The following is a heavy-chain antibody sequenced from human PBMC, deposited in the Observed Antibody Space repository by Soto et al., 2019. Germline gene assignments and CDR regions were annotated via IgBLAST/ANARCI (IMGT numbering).Heavy chain of an antibody. CDR2: IYYIGST. CDR3: AGAGGYVKYNWFDP. D-gene: IGHD5-12*01. V-gene: IGHV4-59*01. Sequence: QVQLQESGPGLVKPSETLSLTCTVSGGSISSYYWSWIRQPPGKGLEWIGYIYYIGSTNYNPSLKSRVTISVATSKNQFSLKLSSVTAADTAVYYCAGAGGYVKYNWFDPWGQGTLVTVSS. J-gene: IGHJ5*02. CDR1: GGSISSYY.